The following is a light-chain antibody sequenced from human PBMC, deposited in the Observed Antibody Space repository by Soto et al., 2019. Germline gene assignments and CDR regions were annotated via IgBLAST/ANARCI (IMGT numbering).Light chain of an antibody. Sequence: VLTQYQGTLSLSPGERATLSCRASQSISQSLAWYQQRPGQSPRLLIYDASRRATGIPARFSGSGSGTDFTLTISSLEPEDFAVYYCQQRSDWPPITFGQGTLLEI. CDR3: QQRSDWPPIT. CDR1: QSISQS. V-gene: IGKV3-11*01. CDR2: DAS. J-gene: IGKJ5*01.